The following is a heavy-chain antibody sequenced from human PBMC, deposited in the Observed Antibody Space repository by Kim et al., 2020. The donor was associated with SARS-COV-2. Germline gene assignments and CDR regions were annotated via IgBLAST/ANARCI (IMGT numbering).Heavy chain of an antibody. V-gene: IGHV3-74*01. J-gene: IGHJ6*02. Sequence: STFYADSVKGRFTISRDNAKNTLYLQMNSLRAEDTAVYYCARGAYYGMDVRGQGTTVTVSS. CDR3: ARGAYYGMDV. CDR2: ST.